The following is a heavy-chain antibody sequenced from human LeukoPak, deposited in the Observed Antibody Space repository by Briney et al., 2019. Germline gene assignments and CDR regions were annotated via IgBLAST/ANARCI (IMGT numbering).Heavy chain of an antibody. CDR1: GFTFSSYD. Sequence: GGSLRLSCAASGFTFSSYDMHWVRQATGKGLEWVSAIGTAGDTYYPGSVKGRFTISRENAKNSLYLQMNSLRAGDTAVYYCARARYRVYGMDVWGQGTTVTVSS. CDR2: IGTAGDT. V-gene: IGHV3-13*01. D-gene: IGHD3-9*01. CDR3: ARARYRVYGMDV. J-gene: IGHJ6*02.